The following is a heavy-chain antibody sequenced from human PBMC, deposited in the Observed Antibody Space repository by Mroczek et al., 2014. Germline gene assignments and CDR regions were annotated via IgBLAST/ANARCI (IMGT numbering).Heavy chain of an antibody. Sequence: QVQLVQSGGGVVQPGRSLRLSCAASGFTFSSYAMHWVRQAPGKGLEWVAVISYDGSNKYYADSVKGRFTISRDNSKNTLYLQMNSLRAEDTAVYYCARPHEIENDGIDYVGQGTWSPSP. V-gene: IGHV3-30-3*01. D-gene: IGHD1-14*01. J-gene: IGHJ4*02. CDR1: GFTFSSYA. CDR3: ARPHEIENDGIDY. CDR2: ISYDGSNK.